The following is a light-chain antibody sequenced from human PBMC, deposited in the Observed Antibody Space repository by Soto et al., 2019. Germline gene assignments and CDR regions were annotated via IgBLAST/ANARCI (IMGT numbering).Light chain of an antibody. Sequence: QSALTQPPSASGSPGQSVTISCTGTSSDVGGYNYVSWYQQHPGKAPKLMISEVSKRPSGVPDRFSGSKSGNTASLTVSGLQAEDEADYYCSSFAGNNILVFGGGTKLPV. V-gene: IGLV2-8*01. J-gene: IGLJ2*01. CDR2: EVS. CDR3: SSFAGNNILV. CDR1: SSDVGGYNY.